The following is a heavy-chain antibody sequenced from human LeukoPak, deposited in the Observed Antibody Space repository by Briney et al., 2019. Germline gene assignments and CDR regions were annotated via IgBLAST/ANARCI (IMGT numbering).Heavy chain of an antibody. J-gene: IGHJ4*02. CDR2: ISAYNGNT. V-gene: IGHV1-18*01. CDR1: GYTFTSYG. Sequence: ASVKVSCKASGYTFTSYGISWVRQAPGQGLEWMGWISAYNGNTNYAQKFQGRVTITADKSTSTAYMELSSLRSEDTAVYYCARGGEIQLWGSPMDYWGQGTLVTVSS. CDR3: ARGGEIQLWGSPMDY. D-gene: IGHD5-18*01.